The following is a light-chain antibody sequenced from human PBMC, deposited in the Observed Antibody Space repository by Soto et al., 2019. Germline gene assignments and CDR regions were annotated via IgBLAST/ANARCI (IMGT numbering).Light chain of an antibody. CDR2: DAS. V-gene: IGKV1-33*01. CDR3: QQYDNLLLFT. J-gene: IGKJ3*01. Sequence: DIQMTQSPSSLSASVGDRVTITCQASQDISNYLNWYQQKPGKAPKLLIYDASNLQTGVPSRFSGSGSGTDFTSTISSLQPQDIATSYCQQYDNLLLFTFGPGTKVDIK. CDR1: QDISNY.